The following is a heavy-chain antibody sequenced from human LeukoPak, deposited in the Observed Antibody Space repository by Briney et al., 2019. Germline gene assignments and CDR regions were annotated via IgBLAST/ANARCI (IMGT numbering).Heavy chain of an antibody. CDR1: GFTFTTYW. V-gene: IGHV3-74*01. D-gene: IGHD3-16*01. CDR2: INGIGSSS. J-gene: IGHJ4*02. CDR3: ARTSPTSHFDF. Sequence: GGSLRLSCAASGFTFTTYWMHWVRQAPGKGLVWVSRINGIGSSSNYADSVKGRFTISRDNARNALYLQMNSLRAEGTALYYCARTSPTSHFDFWGQGTLVTVSS.